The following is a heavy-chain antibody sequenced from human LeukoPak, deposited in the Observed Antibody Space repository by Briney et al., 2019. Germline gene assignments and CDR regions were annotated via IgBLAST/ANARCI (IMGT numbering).Heavy chain of an antibody. CDR1: GFTFSSYW. D-gene: IGHD3-10*01. CDR2: INSDGSST. CDR3: AREFGKGDAFDI. J-gene: IGHJ3*02. Sequence: GGSLRLSCAASGFTFSSYWMHWVRQAPGKGLVWVSRINSDGSSTSYADSVKGRFTISRDNAKNTLYLQINSLRAEDTAVYYCAREFGKGDAFDIWGQGTMVTVSS. V-gene: IGHV3-74*01.